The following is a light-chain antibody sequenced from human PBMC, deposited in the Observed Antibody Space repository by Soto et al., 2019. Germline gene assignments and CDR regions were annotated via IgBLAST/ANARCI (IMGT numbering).Light chain of an antibody. CDR1: QSVFYSSNNKNY. V-gene: IGKV4-1*01. J-gene: IGKJ1*01. CDR3: QQYYSPPWT. CDR2: WAS. Sequence: DIVMTQSPDSLAVSLGERATINCKSSQSVFYSSNNKNYLAWYQQKPGQPPKLLIYWASTWESGVPDRFSGSGSCTDFTLTISSLQAEDVAVYYCQQYYSPPWTFGQGTKVQIK.